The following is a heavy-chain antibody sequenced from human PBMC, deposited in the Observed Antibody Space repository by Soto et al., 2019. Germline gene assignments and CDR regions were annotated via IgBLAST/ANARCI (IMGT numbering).Heavy chain of an antibody. CDR1: GYSFISNY. Sequence: SVKLSCEESGYSFISNYMHWVRQAPGQGLEWMGRINASDGNTKYSQKFQGRVTITRDTSASTAYMELSSLRSEDTAVYYCARISITMVRGDDYYFDYWGQGTLVTVSS. CDR2: INASDGNT. CDR3: ARISITMVRGDDYYFDY. D-gene: IGHD3-10*01. J-gene: IGHJ4*02. V-gene: IGHV1-3*01.